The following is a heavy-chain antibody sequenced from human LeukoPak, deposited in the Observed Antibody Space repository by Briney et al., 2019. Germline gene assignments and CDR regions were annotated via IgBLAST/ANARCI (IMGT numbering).Heavy chain of an antibody. V-gene: IGHV3-74*01. CDR3: ARDHPDIVATIPPY. CDR1: GFTFSSYW. Sequence: GGSLRLSCAASGFTFSSYWMHWVRHAPGKGLVWVSRINSDGSSTSYADSVKGRFTISRDNAKNTLYLQMNRLRAEDTAVYYCARDHPDIVATIPPYWGQGTLVTVSS. CDR2: INSDGSST. D-gene: IGHD5-12*01. J-gene: IGHJ4*02.